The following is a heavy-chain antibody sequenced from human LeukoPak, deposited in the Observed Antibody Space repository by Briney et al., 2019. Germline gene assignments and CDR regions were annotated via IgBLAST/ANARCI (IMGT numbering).Heavy chain of an antibody. CDR1: GYTLTELS. J-gene: IGHJ5*02. V-gene: IGHV1-24*01. D-gene: IGHD3-10*01. CDR3: ARDGRGSRSSWFDP. CDR2: FDPEHGKT. Sequence: ASVKVSCKVSGYTLTELSMHWMRQAPGKGLEWMGGFDPEHGKTIYAQKFQGRVTMTEDTSTDTAYMELSSLRSEDTAVYYCARDGRGSRSSWFDPWGQGTLVIVSS.